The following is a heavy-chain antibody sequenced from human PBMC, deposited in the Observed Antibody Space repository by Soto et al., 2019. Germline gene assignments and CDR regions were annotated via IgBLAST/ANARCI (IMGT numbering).Heavy chain of an antibody. CDR2: INHSGST. D-gene: IGHD2-2*01. J-gene: IGHJ4*02. V-gene: IGHV4-34*01. Sequence: SETLSLTCAVYGGSLSGYYWSWIRQPPGKGLEWIGEINHSGSTNYNPSLKSRVTISVDTSKNQFSLKLSSVTAADTAVYYCARGAEYQLLAYFDYWGQGTLVTVSS. CDR3: ARGAEYQLLAYFDY. CDR1: GGSLSGYY.